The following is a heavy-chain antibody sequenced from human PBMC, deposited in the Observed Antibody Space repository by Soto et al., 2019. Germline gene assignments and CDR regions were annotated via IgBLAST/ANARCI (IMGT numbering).Heavy chain of an antibody. CDR3: ARDHVLIAARPKTPFFDY. V-gene: IGHV3-7*01. CDR1: GFTFSSYW. CDR2: IKQDGSEK. D-gene: IGHD6-6*01. J-gene: IGHJ4*02. Sequence: GGSLRLSCAASGFTFSSYWMSWVRQAPGKGLEWVANIKQDGSEKYYVDSVKGRFTISRDNAKNSLYLQMNSLRAEDTAVYYCARDHVLIAARPKTPFFDYWGQGTLVTVSS.